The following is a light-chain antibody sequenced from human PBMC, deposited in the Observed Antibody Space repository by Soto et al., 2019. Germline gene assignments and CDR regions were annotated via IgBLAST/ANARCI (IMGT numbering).Light chain of an antibody. Sequence: EIVMTQSPATQSLSPGERATLSRRASQTVSNNYLAWYQQKPGQAPRLLIYDASNRATGIPARFSGSGSGTDFTLNISSLEPEDFAVYYCQQRRNWPPGITFGQGTRLEIK. CDR1: QTVSNNY. V-gene: IGKV3-11*01. CDR3: QQRRNWPPGIT. CDR2: DAS. J-gene: IGKJ5*01.